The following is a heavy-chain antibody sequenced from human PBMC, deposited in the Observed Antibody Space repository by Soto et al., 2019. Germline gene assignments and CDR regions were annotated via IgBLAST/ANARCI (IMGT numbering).Heavy chain of an antibody. CDR1: GGTFSSYA. Sequence: QVQLVQSGAEVKKPVSSVKVSCKASGGTFSSYAISWVRQAPGQGLEWMGGIIPIFGTANYAQKFQGRVTITADESTSTAYMELSSLRSEDTAVYYCERDSEATYYGSGSDAFDIWGQGTMVTVSS. V-gene: IGHV1-69*01. D-gene: IGHD3-10*01. CDR2: IIPIFGTA. CDR3: ERDSEATYYGSGSDAFDI. J-gene: IGHJ3*02.